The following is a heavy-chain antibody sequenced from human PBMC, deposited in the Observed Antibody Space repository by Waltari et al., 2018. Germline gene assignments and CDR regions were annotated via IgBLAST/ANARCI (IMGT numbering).Heavy chain of an antibody. CDR2: ISGNGGGT. CDR3: ARDPNGDHIGAFEF. D-gene: IGHD4-17*01. V-gene: IGHV3-23*01. CDR1: GITFSSFA. J-gene: IGHJ3*01. Sequence: EVQLLESGGGLAQPGTSLRLSCAASGITFSSFAFIWVRQAPGKGLEWVSAISGNGGGTHYADSVRGRFTISRDNSGNTLYLQMNSLRAEDTAVYYCARDPNGDHIGAFEFWGQGTKVTVSS.